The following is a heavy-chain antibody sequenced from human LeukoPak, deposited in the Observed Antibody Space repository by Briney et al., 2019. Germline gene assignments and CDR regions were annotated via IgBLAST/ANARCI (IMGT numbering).Heavy chain of an antibody. Sequence: PGGSLRLSCAASGFTVSSNYMNWVRQAPGKGLEWVSVIYTGGSTYYADSVKGRFTISRDNSKNTLYLQMNSLRAEDTAVYYCARDNREQQLVPPTFDYWGQGTLVTVSS. V-gene: IGHV3-66*02. CDR3: ARDNREQQLVPPTFDY. D-gene: IGHD6-13*01. J-gene: IGHJ4*02. CDR1: GFTVSSNY. CDR2: IYTGGST.